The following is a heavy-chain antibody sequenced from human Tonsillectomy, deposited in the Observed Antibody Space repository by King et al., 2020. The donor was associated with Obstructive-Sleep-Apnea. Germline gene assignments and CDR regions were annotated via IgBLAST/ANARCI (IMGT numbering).Heavy chain of an antibody. CDR1: GGSISSYY. CDR2: IYYSGST. V-gene: IGHV4-59*08. CDR3: ARYYYDSSGYSTDY. D-gene: IGHD3-22*01. Sequence: QLQESGPGLVKPSETLSLTCTVSGGSISSYYWSWIRQPPGKGLEWIGYIYYSGSTNYNPSLKSRVTISVDTSKNQFSLKLSSVTAADTAVYYCARYYYDSSGYSTDYWGQGTLVTVSS. J-gene: IGHJ4*02.